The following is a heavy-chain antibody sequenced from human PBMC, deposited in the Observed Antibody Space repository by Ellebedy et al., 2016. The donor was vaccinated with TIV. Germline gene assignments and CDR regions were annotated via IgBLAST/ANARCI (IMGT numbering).Heavy chain of an antibody. CDR2: ISGRGDIT. V-gene: IGHV3-23*01. J-gene: IGHJ4*02. CDR3: ADYGPGRAAHY. D-gene: IGHD3-10*01. Sequence: GESLKISCAASGFTISTSAMTWVRQAPGKGLEWVSSISGRGDITYYADSVKGRFTISRDSSKNTLYLQMNSLRAEDTAVYYCADYGPGRAAHYWGQGTLVIVSS. CDR1: GFTISTSA.